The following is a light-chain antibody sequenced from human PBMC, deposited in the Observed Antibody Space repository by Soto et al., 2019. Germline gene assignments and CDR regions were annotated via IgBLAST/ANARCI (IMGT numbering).Light chain of an antibody. Sequence: DIQMTQSPSTLSASVGDRVTITCRASQSISSWLAWYQQKPGKAPKLLIYKASSLESGVPSRFSGSGSGTEFTLTIRSLQPDDFATYYCQQYQIDWTFGQGTKVDIK. CDR3: QQYQIDWT. V-gene: IGKV1-5*03. CDR1: QSISSW. CDR2: KAS. J-gene: IGKJ1*01.